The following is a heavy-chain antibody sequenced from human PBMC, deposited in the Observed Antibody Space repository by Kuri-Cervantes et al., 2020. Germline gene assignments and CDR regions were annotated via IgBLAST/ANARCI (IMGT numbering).Heavy chain of an antibody. CDR2: IWYDGSNK. Sequence: GESLKISCAASGFTFGSYGMHWVRQAPGKGLEWVAVIWYDGSNKYYADSVKGRFTISRDNSKNTLYLQMNSLRAEDTAVYYCASHRVGSDYWGQGTLVTVSS. D-gene: IGHD3-10*01. CDR3: ASHRVGSDY. CDR1: GFTFGSYG. V-gene: IGHV3-33*01. J-gene: IGHJ4*02.